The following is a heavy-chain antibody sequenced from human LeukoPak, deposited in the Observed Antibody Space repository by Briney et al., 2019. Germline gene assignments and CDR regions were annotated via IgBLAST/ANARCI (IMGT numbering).Heavy chain of an antibody. CDR2: INHSGST. Sequence: PSETLSLICAVYGGSFSGYYWSWIRQPPGKGLEWIGEINHSGSTNYNPSLKSRVTISVDTSKNQFSLKLSSVTAADTAVYYCARGRGYCSSTSCYAGWFDPWGQGTLVTVSS. CDR3: ARGRGYCSSTSCYAGWFDP. CDR1: GGSFSGYY. V-gene: IGHV4-34*01. J-gene: IGHJ5*02. D-gene: IGHD2-2*01.